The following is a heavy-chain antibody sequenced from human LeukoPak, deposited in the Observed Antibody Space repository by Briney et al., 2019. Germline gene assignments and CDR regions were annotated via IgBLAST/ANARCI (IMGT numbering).Heavy chain of an antibody. CDR2: IRSKPNSYTT. D-gene: IGHD2-15*01. CDR3: TRQDCSGGSCSYVDY. CDR1: GFTFSGFY. Sequence: GRSLRLSCAASGFTFSGFYMHWVRQASGKGLEWVGLIRSKPNSYTTVYAASVQGRFTISRDDSKNTAYLQMNSLKAEDTAVYYCTRQDCSGGSCSYVDYWGQGTLVTVSS. V-gene: IGHV3-73*01. J-gene: IGHJ4*02.